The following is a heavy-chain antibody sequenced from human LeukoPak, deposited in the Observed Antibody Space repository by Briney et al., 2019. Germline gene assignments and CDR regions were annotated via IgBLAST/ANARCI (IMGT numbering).Heavy chain of an antibody. J-gene: IGHJ4*02. CDR1: GGSISSYY. Sequence: SETLSLTCTVSGGSISSYYWSWIRQPAGKGLEWIGRIYTSGSTNYNPSLKSRVTMSVDTSKNQFSLKLSSVTAADTAVYYCARTNPRGLGDLGILDYWGQGTLATVSS. D-gene: IGHD3-16*01. CDR2: IYTSGST. CDR3: ARTNPRGLGDLGILDY. V-gene: IGHV4-4*07.